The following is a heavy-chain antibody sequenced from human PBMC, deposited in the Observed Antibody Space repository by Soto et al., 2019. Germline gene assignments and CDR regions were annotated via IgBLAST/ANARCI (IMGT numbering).Heavy chain of an antibody. CDR2: IWYDGSNK. D-gene: IGHD3-16*01. V-gene: IGHV3-33*01. CDR1: GFTFSSYG. Sequence: QVQLVESGGGVVQPGRSLRLSCAASGFTFSSYGMHWVRQAPGKGLEWVAVIWYDGSNKYYADSVKGRFTISRDNSKNTLYLQMNSLRAEDTAVYYCARGLVITVGGVILGNWFDPWGQGTLVTVSS. CDR3: ARGLVITVGGVILGNWFDP. J-gene: IGHJ5*02.